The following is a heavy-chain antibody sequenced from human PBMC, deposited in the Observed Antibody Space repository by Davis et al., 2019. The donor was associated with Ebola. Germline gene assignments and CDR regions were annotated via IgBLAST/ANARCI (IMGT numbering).Heavy chain of an antibody. D-gene: IGHD3-3*01. Sequence: ASVQVSCKASVYTFTSYYMHWVRHPPGHGLEWMGLINPSGGSTSYAKKFQGRVTMTRDTSTSTVYMELSSLRSEDTAVYNCARCRERNTIFGSARLYGMDVWGQGTTVTVSS. CDR1: VYTFTSYY. CDR2: INPSGGST. CDR3: ARCRERNTIFGSARLYGMDV. J-gene: IGHJ6*02. V-gene: IGHV1-46*01.